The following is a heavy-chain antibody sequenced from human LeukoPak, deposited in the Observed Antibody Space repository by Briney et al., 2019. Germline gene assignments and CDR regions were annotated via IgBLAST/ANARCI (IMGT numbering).Heavy chain of an antibody. CDR3: ARDPAPIIAAAGNAFDI. V-gene: IGHV6-1*01. D-gene: IGHD6-13*01. CDR1: GDSVSSNSAA. Sequence: SQTLSLTCAISGDSVSSNSAAWNWIRQSPSRGLEWLGRTYYRSKWYNDYAVSVKSRITINPDTSKNQFSLQLNSVTPEDTAVYYCARDPAPIIAAAGNAFDIWGQGTMVTVSS. CDR2: TYYRSKWYN. J-gene: IGHJ3*02.